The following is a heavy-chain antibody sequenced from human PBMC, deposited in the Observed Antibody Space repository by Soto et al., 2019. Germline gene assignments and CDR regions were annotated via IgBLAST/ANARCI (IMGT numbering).Heavy chain of an antibody. V-gene: IGHV1-46*01. CDR1: GYTFTAYF. CDR3: ARAPYSSSPFFFDY. J-gene: IGHJ4*02. Sequence: ASVKVSCKAAGYTFTAYFMHWGRQAPGQGLEWMGIIHPRGGSTNYAQRFQGRVAMTWDTSTSTVYMELSSLRSDDTAVYYCARAPYSSSPFFFDYWGPGTPVTVSS. CDR2: IHPRGGST. D-gene: IGHD6-6*01.